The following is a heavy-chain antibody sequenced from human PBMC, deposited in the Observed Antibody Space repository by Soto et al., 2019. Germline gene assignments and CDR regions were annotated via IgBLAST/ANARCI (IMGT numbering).Heavy chain of an antibody. CDR1: GFTFSNCA. D-gene: IGHD3-10*01. V-gene: IGHV3-23*01. CDR3: APMSLWFGELFPSYFDS. Sequence: EVQLLESVGGLVKPGGSLRLSCTASGFTFSNCAMNWVRQAPGEGLEWVSSISGSGGSRYYAASVKGRFTISRDNSKSTVSLQMNSLTVEDTAVYFCAPMSLWFGELFPSYFDSWGQGTMVTVSS. CDR2: ISGSGGSR. J-gene: IGHJ4*02.